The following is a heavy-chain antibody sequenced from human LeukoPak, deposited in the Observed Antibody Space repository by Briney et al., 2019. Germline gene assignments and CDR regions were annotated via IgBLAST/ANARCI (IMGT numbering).Heavy chain of an antibody. CDR3: ARGPRIAVAGRRSWFDP. V-gene: IGHV4-34*01. D-gene: IGHD6-19*01. J-gene: IGHJ5*02. CDR2: IKHSGST. Sequence: SETPSLPLAVYCGSFSGFYWRWIPPPPPKRPELIGGIKHSGSTNYNPSLKSRVTISVDTSKNQFSLKLSSVTAADTAVYYCARGPRIAVAGRRSWFDPWGQGTLVTVSS. CDR1: CGSFSGFY.